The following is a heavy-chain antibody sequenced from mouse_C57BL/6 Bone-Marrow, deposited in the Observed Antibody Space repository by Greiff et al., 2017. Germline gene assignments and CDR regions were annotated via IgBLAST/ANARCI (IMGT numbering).Heavy chain of an antibody. Sequence: QVQLKQSGAELVKPGASVKLSCKASGYTFTSYWMHWVKQRPGQGLEWIGMIHPNSGSTNYNEKFKSKATLTVDKSSSTAYMQLSSLTSEDSALYYCASENYYGSSYFDYWGQGTTLTVSS. D-gene: IGHD1-1*01. J-gene: IGHJ2*01. V-gene: IGHV1-64*01. CDR1: GYTFTSYW. CDR2: IHPNSGST. CDR3: ASENYYGSSYFDY.